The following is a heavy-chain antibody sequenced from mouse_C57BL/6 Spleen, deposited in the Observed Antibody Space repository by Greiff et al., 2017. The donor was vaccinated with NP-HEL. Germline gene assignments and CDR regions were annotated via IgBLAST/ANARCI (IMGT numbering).Heavy chain of an antibody. CDR2: IYPGDGDT. CDR1: GYAFSSSW. CDR3: AGGFAWFAY. Sequence: QVQLQQSGPELVKPGASVKISCKASGYAFSSSWMNWVKQRPGKGLEWIGRIYPGDGDTNYNGKFKGKATLTADKSSSTAYMQLSSLTSEDSAVYCCAGGFAWFAYWGQGTLVTVSA. J-gene: IGHJ3*01. V-gene: IGHV1-82*01.